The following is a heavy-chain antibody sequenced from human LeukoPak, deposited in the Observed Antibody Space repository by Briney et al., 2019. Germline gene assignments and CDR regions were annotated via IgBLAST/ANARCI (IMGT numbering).Heavy chain of an antibody. J-gene: IGHJ5*02. CDR3: ARGPRRYWFDP. CDR1: GGSFSGYY. CDR2: INHSGST. V-gene: IGHV4-34*01. Sequence: PSETLSLTCAVYGGSFSGYYWSWIRQPPGKGLEWIGEINHSGSTNYNPSLKSRVTISVDTSKNQFSLKLSSVTAADTAEYYCARGPRRYWFDPWGQGTLVTVSS.